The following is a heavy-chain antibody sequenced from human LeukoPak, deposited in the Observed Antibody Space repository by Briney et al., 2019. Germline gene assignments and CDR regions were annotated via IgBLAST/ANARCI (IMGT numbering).Heavy chain of an antibody. Sequence: PGGSLRLSCAASGFTFSSYSMNWVRQAPGKGLEWVSSISSSSSYIYYADSVKGRFTISRDNAKNSLYLQMNSLRAEDTAVYYCAKGAVTPVGLDAFDIWGQGTMVTVSS. CDR1: GFTFSSYS. V-gene: IGHV3-21*01. D-gene: IGHD4-17*01. J-gene: IGHJ3*02. CDR3: AKGAVTPVGLDAFDI. CDR2: ISSSSSYI.